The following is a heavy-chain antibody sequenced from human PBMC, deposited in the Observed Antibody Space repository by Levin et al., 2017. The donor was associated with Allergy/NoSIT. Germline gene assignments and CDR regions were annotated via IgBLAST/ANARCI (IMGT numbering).Heavy chain of an antibody. V-gene: IGHV3-72*01. D-gene: IGHD3-3*01. J-gene: IGHJ4*02. CDR2: TRNKANSYTT. CDR3: ARASLEPRPALDY. CDR1: GFTFSDHY. Sequence: GESLKISCAASGFTFSDHYMDWVRQAPGKGLEWVGRTRNKANSYTTEYAASVKGRFTISRDASKNSLYLQMNSLRTEDTAVYYCARASLEPRPALDYWGQGTLVTVSS.